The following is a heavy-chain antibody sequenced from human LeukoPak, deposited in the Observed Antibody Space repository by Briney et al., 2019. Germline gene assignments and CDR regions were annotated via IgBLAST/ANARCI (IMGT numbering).Heavy chain of an antibody. V-gene: IGHV3-7*03. CDR3: ARHRYCSGGSCYSDYYYYYGMDV. J-gene: IGHJ6*04. Sequence: GGSLRLSCAASGFTFSSYWMSWVRQAPGKGLEWVANIKQDGSEKYYVDSVKGRFTISRDNAKNSLYLQMSSLRAEDTAVYYCARHRYCSGGSCYSDYYYYYGMDVWGKGTTVTVSS. CDR1: GFTFSSYW. D-gene: IGHD2-15*01. CDR2: IKQDGSEK.